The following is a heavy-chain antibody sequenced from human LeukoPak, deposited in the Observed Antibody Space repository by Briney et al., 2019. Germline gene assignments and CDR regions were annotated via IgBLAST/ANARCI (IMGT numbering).Heavy chain of an antibody. CDR3: ARSPSYDYGNFDY. CDR1: GGSISSYY. CDR2: IYYSGST. V-gene: IGHV4-59*01. D-gene: IGHD4-17*01. J-gene: IGHJ4*02. Sequence: TASETLSLTCTVSGGSISSYYWSWIRQPPGKGLEWIGYIYYSGSTNYNPSLKSRVTISVVTSKNQFSLKLSSVTAADTAVYYCARSPSYDYGNFDYWGQGTLVTVSS.